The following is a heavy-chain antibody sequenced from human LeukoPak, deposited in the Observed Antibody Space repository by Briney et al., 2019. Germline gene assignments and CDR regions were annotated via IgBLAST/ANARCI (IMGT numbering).Heavy chain of an antibody. CDR2: IYYSGST. CDR1: GGSISSSSYY. V-gene: IGHV4-39*07. Sequence: KPSETLSLTCTVSGGSISSSSYYWGWIRQPPGKGLEWIGSIYYSGSTYYNPSLKSRVTISVDTSKNQFSLKLSSVTAADTAVYYCAVDTAMVTEAEGDYWGQGTLVTVSS. CDR3: AVDTAMVTEAEGDY. D-gene: IGHD5-18*01. J-gene: IGHJ4*02.